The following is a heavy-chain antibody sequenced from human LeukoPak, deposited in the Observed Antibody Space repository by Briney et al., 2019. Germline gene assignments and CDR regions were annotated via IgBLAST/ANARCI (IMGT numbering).Heavy chain of an antibody. J-gene: IGHJ4*02. Sequence: PSETLSLTCTVSGGSISSSSYYWGWFRQPPGKGLEWIGSIYYSGSTYYNPSLKSRVTISVDTSKNQFSLKLSSVTAADTAVYYCARAFTVTVDYWGQGTLVTVSS. CDR3: ARAFTVTVDY. CDR1: GGSISSSSYY. D-gene: IGHD4-17*01. V-gene: IGHV4-39*07. CDR2: IYYSGST.